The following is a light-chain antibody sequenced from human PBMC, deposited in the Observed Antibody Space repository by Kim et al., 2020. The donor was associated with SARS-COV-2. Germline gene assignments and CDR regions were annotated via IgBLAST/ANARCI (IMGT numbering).Light chain of an antibody. Sequence: DIVMTQSPDSLAVSLGERATLNCKSSQTVLYNSNNKHYLAWYQQKPGQAPKLLIYWASIRESGVSDRFSGSGSETDFTLTISSLQAEDGAVYYCQQYYSTPPSFGQVTKLEI. CDR3: QQYYSTPPS. J-gene: IGKJ2*03. CDR1: QTVLYNSNNKHY. V-gene: IGKV4-1*01. CDR2: WAS.